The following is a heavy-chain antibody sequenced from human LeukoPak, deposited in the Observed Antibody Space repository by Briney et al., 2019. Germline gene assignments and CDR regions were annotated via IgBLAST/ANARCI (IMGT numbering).Heavy chain of an antibody. J-gene: IGHJ4*02. V-gene: IGHV5-51*01. Sequence: GESLKISCQGSGYSFSGFWVGGVRQTPGKGLEWMGVVYPDDSAARYSPSFQGQITFSADKSLDTAYLQWSSLRASDTGIYFCARSRVWGDSRWAFDYWGQGTPVTVSS. D-gene: IGHD3-16*01. CDR2: VYPDDSAA. CDR1: GYSFSGFW. CDR3: ARSRVWGDSRWAFDY.